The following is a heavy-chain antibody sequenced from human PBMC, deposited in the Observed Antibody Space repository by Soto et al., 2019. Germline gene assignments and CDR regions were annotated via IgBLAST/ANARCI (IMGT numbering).Heavy chain of an antibody. CDR3: ARFQGDGYRVLLSLTDAFGI. V-gene: IGHV4-59*01. CDR2: IYYSGST. CDR1: CGSISSYY. Sequence: PSETLSLTCTVSCGSISSYYWSWIRQPPGKGLEWIGYIYYSGSTNYNPSLKSRVTISVDTSKNQFSLKLSSVTAADTAVYYCARFQGDGYRVLLSLTDAFGIWGQGTMVTVSS. D-gene: IGHD3-16*02. J-gene: IGHJ3*02.